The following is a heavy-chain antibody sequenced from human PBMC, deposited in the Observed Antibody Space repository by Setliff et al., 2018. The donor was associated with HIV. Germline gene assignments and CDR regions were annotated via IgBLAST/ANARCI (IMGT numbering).Heavy chain of an antibody. J-gene: IGHJ3*01. CDR2: ISGYNGNT. Sequence: ASVKVSCKASGYTFNDSFIHWVRQAPGQGLEWMGWISGYNGNTKYVQKLQGRVTMTTDTSTSTVYMELRSLRSDDTAVYYCARVPYRSAWFSGGHDAFDVWGQGTMVTVSS. CDR3: ARVPYRSAWFSGGHDAFDV. V-gene: IGHV1-18*04. D-gene: IGHD6-19*01. CDR1: GYTFNDSF.